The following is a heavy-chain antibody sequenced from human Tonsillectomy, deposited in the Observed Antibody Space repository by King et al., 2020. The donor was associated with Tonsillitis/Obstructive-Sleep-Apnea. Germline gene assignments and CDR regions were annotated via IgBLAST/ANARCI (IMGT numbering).Heavy chain of an antibody. Sequence: QLVQSGAEVKKPGSSVKVSCKASGVTFSSYAISWVRQAPGQGLEWMGGIIPIFGTANYAQKFQGRVTITADESTSTAYLELSSLGSEDTAVYYCARDLGAIVVVVAATPNHDAFDIWGQGTMVTVSS. D-gene: IGHD2-15*01. V-gene: IGHV1-69*01. CDR1: GVTFSSYA. CDR2: IIPIFGTA. CDR3: ARDLGAIVVVVAATPNHDAFDI. J-gene: IGHJ3*02.